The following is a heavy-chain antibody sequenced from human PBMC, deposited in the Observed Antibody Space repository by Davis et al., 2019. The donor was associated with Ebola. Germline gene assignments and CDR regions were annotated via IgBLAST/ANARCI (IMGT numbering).Heavy chain of an antibody. D-gene: IGHD6-13*01. Sequence: SVKVSYKASGGTFSSYAISWVRQAPGQGLEWMGRIIPILGIANYAQKFQGRVTITADKSTSTAYMELSSLRSEDTAVYYCARETTYSSSWYGGWFDPWGQGTLVTVSS. CDR1: GGTFSSYA. CDR3: ARETTYSSSWYGGWFDP. J-gene: IGHJ5*02. V-gene: IGHV1-69*04. CDR2: IIPILGIA.